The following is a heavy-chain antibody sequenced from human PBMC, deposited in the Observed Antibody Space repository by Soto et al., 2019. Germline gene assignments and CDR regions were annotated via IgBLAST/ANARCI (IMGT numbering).Heavy chain of an antibody. V-gene: IGHV4-59*01. CDR2: FYYSGST. CDR1: GGSISANY. CDR3: ARDDQSCHYGTCSWHFNY. D-gene: IGHD2-15*01. J-gene: IGHJ4*02. Sequence: SLTCTVSGGSISANYWSWIRQSPGKGLEWIGYFYYSGSTVYNPSLKSRVSISADTSKNQFSLRLSSVTAADTAVYYCARDDQSCHYGTCSWHFNYWGQGALVTVSS.